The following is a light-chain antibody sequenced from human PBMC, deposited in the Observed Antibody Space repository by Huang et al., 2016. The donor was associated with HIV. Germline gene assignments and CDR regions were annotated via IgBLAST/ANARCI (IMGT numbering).Light chain of an antibody. CDR1: QSISSY. CDR2: TAS. V-gene: IGKV1-39*01. Sequence: DIQMTQSPSSLSASVGDRVTITCRASQSISSYLNWYQQNPGKPPKLLIFTASTLQSWVPSRFSGSGSGTDFTLTISSLQPEDFATYYCQQSYDIPTFGQGTKVEIK. J-gene: IGKJ1*01. CDR3: QQSYDIPT.